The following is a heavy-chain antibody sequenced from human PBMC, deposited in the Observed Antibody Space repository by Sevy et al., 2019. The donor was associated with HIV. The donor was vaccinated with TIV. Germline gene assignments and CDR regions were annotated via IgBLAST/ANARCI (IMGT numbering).Heavy chain of an antibody. D-gene: IGHD2-2*01. CDR3: VKAGCSSTTCYFDY. Sequence: GGCLRLSCATFGFTFDDYAMHWVRQAPGKGLEWVSGVTWNSDTIEYADSVEGRFTISRDNAKSSLHLQMNSLSAEDTAFYYCVKAGCSSTTCYFDYWGQGTLVTVSS. V-gene: IGHV3-9*01. CDR1: GFTFDDYA. J-gene: IGHJ4*02. CDR2: VTWNSDTI.